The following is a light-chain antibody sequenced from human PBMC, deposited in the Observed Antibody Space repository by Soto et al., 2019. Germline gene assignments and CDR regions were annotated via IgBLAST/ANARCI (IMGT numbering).Light chain of an antibody. Sequence: QSVLTQPPSASGAPRQGVTISCSESTSNIGSNYVYWYQQLPGTAPKLLIYRNNQRPSGVPDRFSGSKSGTSASLAISGLRSDDEADYFCATWDDSLNGFYVFGTGTKV. CDR2: RNN. CDR3: ATWDDSLNGFYV. J-gene: IGLJ1*01. V-gene: IGLV1-47*01. CDR1: TSNIGSNY.